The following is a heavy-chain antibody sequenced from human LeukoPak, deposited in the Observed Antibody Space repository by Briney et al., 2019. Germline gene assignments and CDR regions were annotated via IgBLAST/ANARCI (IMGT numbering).Heavy chain of an antibody. J-gene: IGHJ4*02. CDR1: GFTFSSYA. D-gene: IGHD6-13*01. Sequence: GGSLRLSCAASGFTFSSYAMSWVRQAPGKGLEWVSAISGSGGSTYYADSAKGRFTISRDNSKNTLYLQMNSLRAEDTAVYYCAKDHGYSSSWYLGLTDYWGQGTLVTVSS. V-gene: IGHV3-23*01. CDR3: AKDHGYSSSWYLGLTDY. CDR2: ISGSGGST.